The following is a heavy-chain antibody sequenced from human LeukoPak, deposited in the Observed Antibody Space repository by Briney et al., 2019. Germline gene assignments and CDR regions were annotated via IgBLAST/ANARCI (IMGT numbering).Heavy chain of an antibody. CDR3: ARGRGVTSSYYFDY. J-gene: IGHJ4*02. CDR2: INHSGST. D-gene: IGHD2-21*02. Sequence: SETLSLTCTVYGGSFSGYYWSWLRQPPGKGLEWIGEINHSGSTNYNPSLKSRVTISVDTSKNQFSLKLSSVTAADTAVYYCARGRGVTSSYYFDYWGQGTLVTVSS. CDR1: GGSFSGYY. V-gene: IGHV4-34*01.